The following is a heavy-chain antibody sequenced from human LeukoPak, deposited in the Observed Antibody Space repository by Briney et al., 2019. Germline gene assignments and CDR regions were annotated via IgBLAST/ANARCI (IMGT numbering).Heavy chain of an antibody. J-gene: IGHJ4*02. CDR2: IYYSGST. D-gene: IGHD1-20*01. CDR3: ATLTGAFDY. Sequence: PSETLSLTCTVPGGSISSHYWSWIRQPPATGLEWSGYIYYSGSTNYNPSLKSRVTISVDTSKNQFSLKLSSVTAADTAVYYCATLTGAFDYWGQGTLVTVSS. V-gene: IGHV4-59*11. CDR1: GGSISSHY.